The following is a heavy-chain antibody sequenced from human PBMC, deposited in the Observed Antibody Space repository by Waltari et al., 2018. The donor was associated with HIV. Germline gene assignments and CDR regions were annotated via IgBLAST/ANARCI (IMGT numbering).Heavy chain of an antibody. J-gene: IGHJ6*03. V-gene: IGHV3-48*03. CDR3: ATRGSSYYYYYMDV. D-gene: IGHD2-2*01. CDR2: ISGSGTTI. CDR1: GFPFGSYE. Sequence: EVQLVESGGGLVQPGGSLRLSCAASGFPFGSYEFTWVGQAPGKGLEWVSYISGSGTTIYYADSVKGRFTISRDNAKNSLYLQMNSLRAEDTAVYYCATRGSSYYYYYMDVWGKGTTVTVSS.